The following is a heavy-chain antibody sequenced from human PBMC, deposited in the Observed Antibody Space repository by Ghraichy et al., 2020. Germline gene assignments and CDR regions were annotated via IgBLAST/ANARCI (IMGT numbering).Heavy chain of an antibody. CDR2: ISSSSSYI. Sequence: GESLNISCAASGFTFSSYSMNWVRQAPGKGLEWVSSISSSSSYIYYADSVKGRFTISRDNAKNSLYLQMNSLRAEDTAVYYCARVKDDFWSGYPLDYWGQGTLVTVSS. D-gene: IGHD3-3*01. J-gene: IGHJ4*02. V-gene: IGHV3-21*01. CDR3: ARVKDDFWSGYPLDY. CDR1: GFTFSSYS.